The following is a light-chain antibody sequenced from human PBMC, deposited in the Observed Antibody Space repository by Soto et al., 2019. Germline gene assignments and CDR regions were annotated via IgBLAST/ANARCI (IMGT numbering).Light chain of an antibody. CDR3: QYYNNSPRT. Sequence: EIVMTQSPATLSVSPGERATLSCRASQRVSSSLAWYQQKPGQAPRLLIYGASTRATGIPARFSGSGSGTEFTLTISSLQSEDFAVYYCQYYNNSPRTFGQGTKVEI. J-gene: IGKJ1*01. V-gene: IGKV3-15*01. CDR1: QRVSSS. CDR2: GAS.